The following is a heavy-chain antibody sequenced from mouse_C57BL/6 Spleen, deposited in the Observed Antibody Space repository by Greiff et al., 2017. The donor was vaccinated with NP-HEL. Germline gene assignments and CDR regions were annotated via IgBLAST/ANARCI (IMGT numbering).Heavy chain of an antibody. J-gene: IGHJ1*03. CDR1: GYTFTSYG. D-gene: IGHD1-1*01. Sequence: QVQLKQSGAELARPGASVKLSCKASGYTFTSYGISWVKQRTGQGLEWIGEIYPRSGNTYYNEKFKGKATLTADKSSSTAYMELRSLTSEDSAVYFCARDSYGSSYWYFDVWGTGTTVTVSS. CDR2: IYPRSGNT. CDR3: ARDSYGSSYWYFDV. V-gene: IGHV1-81*01.